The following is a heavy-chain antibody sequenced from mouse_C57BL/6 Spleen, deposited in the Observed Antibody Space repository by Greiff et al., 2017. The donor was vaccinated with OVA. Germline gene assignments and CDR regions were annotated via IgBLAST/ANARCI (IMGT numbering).Heavy chain of an antibody. CDR2: IYPGSGST. Sequence: QVQLQQPGAELVKPGASVKMSCKASGYTFTSYWITWVKQRPGQGLEWIGDIYPGSGSTKYNEKFKSKATLTVVTSSSTAYMQLSSLTSEDSAVYYCARSGYYGSSLYYYAMDYWGQGTSVTVSS. CDR3: ARSGYYGSSLYYYAMDY. V-gene: IGHV1-55*01. J-gene: IGHJ4*01. CDR1: GYTFTSYW. D-gene: IGHD1-1*01.